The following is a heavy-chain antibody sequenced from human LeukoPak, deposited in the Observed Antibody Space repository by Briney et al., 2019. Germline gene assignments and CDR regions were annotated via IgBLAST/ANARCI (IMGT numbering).Heavy chain of an antibody. V-gene: IGHV1-69*05. CDR1: GGTFSSYA. CDR2: IIPIFGTA. Sequence: SVKVSRKASGGTFSSYAISWVRQAPGQGLEWMGGIIPIFGTANYAQKFQGRVTITTDESTSTAYMELSSLRSEDTAVYYCARDSLGDNWKQPPYYYYYYMDVWGKGTTVTVSS. CDR3: ARDSLGDNWKQPPYYYYYYMDV. D-gene: IGHD1-20*01. J-gene: IGHJ6*03.